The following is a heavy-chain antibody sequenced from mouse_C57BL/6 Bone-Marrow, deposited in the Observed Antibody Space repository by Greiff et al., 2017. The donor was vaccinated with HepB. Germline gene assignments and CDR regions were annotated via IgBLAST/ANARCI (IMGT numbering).Heavy chain of an antibody. V-gene: IGHV1-22*01. Sequence: VQLQQSGPELVKPGASVKMSCKASGYTFTDYNMHWVKQSHGKSLEWIGYINPNNGGTSYNQKFKGKATFTVNKSSSTAYMELRSLTSEDSAVYYCARRLYYGSSYDYAMDYWGQGTSVTVSS. CDR3: ARRLYYGSSYDYAMDY. J-gene: IGHJ4*01. CDR2: INPNNGGT. CDR1: GYTFTDYN. D-gene: IGHD1-1*01.